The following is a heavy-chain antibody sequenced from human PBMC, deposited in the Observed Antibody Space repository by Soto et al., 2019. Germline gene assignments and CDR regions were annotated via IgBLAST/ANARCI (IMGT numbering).Heavy chain of an antibody. CDR2: IYSTNST. D-gene: IGHD3-16*01. CDR1: GFSVSGSY. V-gene: IGHV3-53*01. Sequence: EVQLVESGGRLIQPGGSLRLSCAASGFSVSGSYMTWVRHAPGTGLDWVSVIYSTNSTYYADSVKGRFTISRDNSKNTLYLQMDSLRADDTAVYYCARESRGQMALDYWCQGTLVTVSS. CDR3: ARESRGQMALDY. J-gene: IGHJ4*02.